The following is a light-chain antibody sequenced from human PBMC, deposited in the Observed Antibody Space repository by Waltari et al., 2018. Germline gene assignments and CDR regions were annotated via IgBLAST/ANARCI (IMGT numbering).Light chain of an antibody. Sequence: QSALTQPRSVSGSPGQSVTISCTGISSDVGDYNFVSWYQHHPGKAPKLIIHDITQRPSGVPARFSGSKSDNTASLTISGLQAEDEADYYCCSYVGSHTNWVFGGGTKLTVL. CDR2: DIT. CDR1: SSDVGDYNF. CDR3: CSYVGSHTNWV. J-gene: IGLJ3*02. V-gene: IGLV2-11*01.